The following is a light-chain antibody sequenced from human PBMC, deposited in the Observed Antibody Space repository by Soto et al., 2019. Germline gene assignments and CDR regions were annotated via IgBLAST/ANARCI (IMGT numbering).Light chain of an antibody. Sequence: DIPMTQSPSSLSASVGDRFTITCRAGQTVISYLHWYQQKQGKAPKLLIYVGSYLHSGVPSRFSGSGSGTEFTLTITNLQPEDSATYYCQQTHRLPLTFGGGTKVEIK. CDR3: QQTHRLPLT. CDR1: QTVISY. J-gene: IGKJ4*01. CDR2: VGS. V-gene: IGKV1-39*01.